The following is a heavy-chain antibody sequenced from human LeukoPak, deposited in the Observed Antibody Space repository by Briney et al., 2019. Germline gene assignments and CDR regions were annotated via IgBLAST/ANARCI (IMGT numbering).Heavy chain of an antibody. CDR2: IYYSGST. CDR1: GGSISSGDYY. D-gene: IGHD5-12*01. V-gene: IGHV4-30-4*01. CDR3: ARAGLYSGYDETGFDY. Sequence: SETLSLTCTVSGGSISSGDYYWRWIRQPPGKGLEWFGYIYYSGSTYYNPSLKSRVTISVDTSKNQFSLKLSSVTAADTAVYYCARAGLYSGYDETGFDYWGQGTLVTVSS. J-gene: IGHJ4*02.